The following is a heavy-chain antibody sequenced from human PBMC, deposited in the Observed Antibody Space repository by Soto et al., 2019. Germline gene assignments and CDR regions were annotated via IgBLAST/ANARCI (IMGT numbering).Heavy chain of an antibody. CDR1: GGSISSYY. D-gene: IGHD3-9*01. V-gene: IGHV4-59*08. J-gene: IGHJ4*02. CDR2: IYYSGST. Sequence: PSETLSLTCTVSGGSISSYYWSWIRQPPGKGLEWIGYIYYSGSTNYNPSLKSRVTISVDTSKNQFSLKLSSVTAADTAVYYCAAAPLLRYFDWINWGQGTLVTVSS. CDR3: AAAPLLRYFDWIN.